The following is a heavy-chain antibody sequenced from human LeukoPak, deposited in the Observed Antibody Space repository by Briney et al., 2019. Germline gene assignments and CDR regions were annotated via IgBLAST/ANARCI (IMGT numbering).Heavy chain of an antibody. Sequence: GGSLRLSCTASGFTFSSFAMHWVRQAPGKGLEWVSLITNSGVTTHYADSVKGRFTISRDNSRSTLYLQLNSLRADETALYYCAKARLYCSSGTCSDHPATLTGMDVWGQGTTVTVSS. CDR2: ITNSGVTT. D-gene: IGHD2-15*01. CDR1: GFTFSSFA. CDR3: AKARLYCSSGTCSDHPATLTGMDV. V-gene: IGHV3-23*01. J-gene: IGHJ6*02.